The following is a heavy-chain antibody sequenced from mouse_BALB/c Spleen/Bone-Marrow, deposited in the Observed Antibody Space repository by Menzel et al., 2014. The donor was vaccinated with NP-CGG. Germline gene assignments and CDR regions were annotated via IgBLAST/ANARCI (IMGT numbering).Heavy chain of an antibody. D-gene: IGHD1-2*01. Sequence: VQLQQSGAELVKPGAPVKLSCKASGYTFTSYWMNWVKQRPGRGLEWIGRIDPSDSETHYNQKFKDKATLTVDKSSSTAYIQISSRTSEDAAVYYCARRGYGYGFAYWGRGTLVTVSA. CDR1: GYTFTSYW. CDR3: ARRGYGYGFAY. CDR2: IDPSDSET. V-gene: IGHV1-69*02. J-gene: IGHJ3*01.